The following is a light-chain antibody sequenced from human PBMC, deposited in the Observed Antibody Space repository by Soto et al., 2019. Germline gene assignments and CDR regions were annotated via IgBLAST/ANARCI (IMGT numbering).Light chain of an antibody. J-gene: IGKJ4*02. Sequence: AIRMTQSPSSFSASTGDRVTITCRASQGISSYLAWYQQKPGKAPKLLIYAPSTLQSGVPSRFSGSGSGTDFTLTISCLQSEDFATYYCQQYYSYPRTFGGGTKVEIK. CDR3: QQYYSYPRT. V-gene: IGKV1-8*01. CDR1: QGISSY. CDR2: APS.